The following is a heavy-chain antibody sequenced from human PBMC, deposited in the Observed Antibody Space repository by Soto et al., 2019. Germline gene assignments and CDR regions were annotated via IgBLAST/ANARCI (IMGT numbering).Heavy chain of an antibody. D-gene: IGHD1-7*01. CDR1: GYTFTSYA. Sequence: ASVKVSCTASGYTFTSYAMHWVRQATGQRLEWMGWINAGNGNTKYSQKFQGRVTITRDTSASTAYMELSSLRSEDTAVYYCARDRWNYDVYYYYYMDVWGKGTTVTVSS. J-gene: IGHJ6*03. V-gene: IGHV1-3*01. CDR2: INAGNGNT. CDR3: ARDRWNYDVYYYYYMDV.